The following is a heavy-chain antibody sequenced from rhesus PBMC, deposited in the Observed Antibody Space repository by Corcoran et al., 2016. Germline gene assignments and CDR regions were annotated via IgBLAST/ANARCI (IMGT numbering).Heavy chain of an antibody. Sequence: QVQLQESGPGLLKPSETLSLTCAVSGGSISVYFWRWIRQPPGKGLEWFDDFDYPSGSTNYNPSLKSRRTLAVDTAKNQLSLKLSSVTAADTAVYYCASDTGPLDVWGRGVLVTVSS. J-gene: IGHJ5-2*02. CDR1: GGSISVYF. CDR3: ASDTGPLDV. CDR2: FDYPSGST. V-gene: IGHV4-165*01.